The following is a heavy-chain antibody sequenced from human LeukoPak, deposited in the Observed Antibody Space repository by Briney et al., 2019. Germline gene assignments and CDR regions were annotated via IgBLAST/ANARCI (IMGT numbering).Heavy chain of an antibody. CDR2: INPSGNT. D-gene: IGHD2-15*01. Sequence: SETLSLTCAVFGGSFSGYYWSWVRQSPGKGLEWIGEINPSGNTNYNPSLKSRVTISVDTSKNQFSLKLSSLTAADTAVYYCARGDAGYGMRWFDPWAREPWSPSPQ. CDR3: ARGDAGYGMRWFDP. CDR1: GGSFSGYY. V-gene: IGHV4-34*01. J-gene: IGHJ5*02.